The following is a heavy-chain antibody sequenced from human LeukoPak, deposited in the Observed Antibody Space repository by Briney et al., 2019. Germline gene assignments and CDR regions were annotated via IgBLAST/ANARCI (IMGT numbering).Heavy chain of an antibody. J-gene: IGHJ5*02. V-gene: IGHV1-18*01. CDR3: ARDVNSPSSWFHQYNWFDP. CDR1: GYTFTSYG. Sequence: ASVKVSCKASGYTFTSYGISWVRQAPGQGLEWMGWISAYNGNTNYAQKLQGRVTMTTDTSTSTAYMELRSLRSDDTAVYYCARDVNSPSSWFHQYNWFDPWGQGTLVTVSS. D-gene: IGHD6-13*01. CDR2: ISAYNGNT.